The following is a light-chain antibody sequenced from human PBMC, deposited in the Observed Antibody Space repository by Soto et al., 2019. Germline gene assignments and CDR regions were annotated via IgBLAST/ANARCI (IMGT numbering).Light chain of an antibody. V-gene: IGKV3-20*01. CDR3: QQYGSSPPWT. CDR1: QSVSSN. J-gene: IGKJ1*01. Sequence: EKVMKHSPATLSVYPGERATLSCRASQSVSSNLSWYQQKPGQAPRLLIYGASSRATGIPDRFSGSGSGTDFTLTISRLEPEDFAVYYCQQYGSSPPWTFGQGTKVDIK. CDR2: GAS.